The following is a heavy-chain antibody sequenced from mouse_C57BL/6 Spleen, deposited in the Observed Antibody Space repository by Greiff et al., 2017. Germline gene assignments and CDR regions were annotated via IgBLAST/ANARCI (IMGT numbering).Heavy chain of an antibody. D-gene: IGHD2-4*01. Sequence: QVQLQPPGTELVKPGASVKLSCKASGYTFTSYWMHWVKQRPGQGLEWIGNINPSNGGTNYNAKFKSKATLTVDKSSSTAYMQRSSLTSEDAAVYYCARGDYGAGFDYWGQGTTLTVSS. J-gene: IGHJ2*01. CDR3: ARGDYGAGFDY. CDR1: GYTFTSYW. CDR2: INPSNGGT. V-gene: IGHV1-53*01.